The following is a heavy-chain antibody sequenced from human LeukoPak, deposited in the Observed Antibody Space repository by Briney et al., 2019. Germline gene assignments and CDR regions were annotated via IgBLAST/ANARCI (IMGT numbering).Heavy chain of an antibody. CDR3: ARDGPGTDAFDI. D-gene: IGHD1-1*01. V-gene: IGHV1-2*04. Sequence: KFQGWVTMTRDTSISTAYMELSRLRSDDTAVYYCARDGPGTDAFDIWGQGTMVTVSS. J-gene: IGHJ3*02.